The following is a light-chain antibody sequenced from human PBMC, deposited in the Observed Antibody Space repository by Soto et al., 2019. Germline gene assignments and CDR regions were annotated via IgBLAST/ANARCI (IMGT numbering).Light chain of an antibody. J-gene: IGLJ1*01. CDR3: GSYTSRSTLV. CDR2: EVS. Sequence: QSALTQPASVSGSPGQSITISCTGTSSDVGGYNYVSWYQQHPGKAPKLMIYEVSNRPSGVSNRFSGSKSGNTASLTISGLQAEVEADYYCGSYTSRSTLVFGTGPKLTVL. V-gene: IGLV2-14*01. CDR1: SSDVGGYNY.